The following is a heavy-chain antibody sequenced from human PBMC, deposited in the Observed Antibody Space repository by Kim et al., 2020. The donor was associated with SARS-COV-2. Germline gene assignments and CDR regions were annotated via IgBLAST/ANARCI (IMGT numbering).Heavy chain of an antibody. CDR2: MSGRGGTT. V-gene: IGHV3-23*01. CDR1: GFSFSTYA. D-gene: IGHD2-2*01. Sequence: GGSLRLSCAASGFSFSTYAMTWVRQAPGKGLEWVSAMSGRGGTTYYADSVKGRFTISRDNTKNTLFLQMNSLRADDTAVYYCAKAVDQLLGPYYGMDVWG. CDR3: AKAVDQLLGPYYGMDV. J-gene: IGHJ6*01.